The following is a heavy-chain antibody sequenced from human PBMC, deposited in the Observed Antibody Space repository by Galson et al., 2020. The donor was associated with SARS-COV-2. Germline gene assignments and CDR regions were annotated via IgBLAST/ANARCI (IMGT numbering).Heavy chain of an antibody. CDR2: ISSSGSYT. D-gene: IGHD2-15*01. CDR3: ARNGRDCSGGICYGAEYFQY. V-gene: IGHV3-21*05. J-gene: IGHJ1*01. Sequence: GESLKISCVVSGFPFNNYAMNWVRQAPGKGLEWVAYISSSGSYTNYADSVKGRFTISRDNAKNSLYLQMNSPRAEDTALYFCARNGRDCSGGICYGAEYFQYWGQGNPVTVSS. CDR1: GFPFNNYA.